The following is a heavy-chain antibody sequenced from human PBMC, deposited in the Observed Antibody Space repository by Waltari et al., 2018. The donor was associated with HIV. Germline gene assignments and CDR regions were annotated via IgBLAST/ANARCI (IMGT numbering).Heavy chain of an antibody. Sequence: QVQLVESGGGVVQPGRSLRLSCAASGFTFSSYGMHWVRQAPGQGLEWVAVISYDGSNKYYADSVKGRFTISRDNSKNTLYLQMNSLRAEDTAVYYCAKDGTYYDILTGYYWDWGQGTLVTVSS. V-gene: IGHV3-30*18. J-gene: IGHJ4*02. CDR2: ISYDGSNK. D-gene: IGHD3-9*01. CDR1: GFTFSSYG. CDR3: AKDGTYYDILTGYYWD.